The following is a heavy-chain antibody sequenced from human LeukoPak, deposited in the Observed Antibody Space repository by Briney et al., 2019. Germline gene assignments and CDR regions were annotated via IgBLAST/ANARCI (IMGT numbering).Heavy chain of an antibody. J-gene: IGHJ4*02. V-gene: IGHV4-39*01. CDR2: IHYSGSS. Sequence: SETLSLTCTISDGSVSSGTYYWGWIRQSPGKGLEWIGSIHYSGSSYYNPSLKSRAAIFVDTSRDQVSMDLSYVTAADTALYYCVRHISANTGYFDSCGQGTLVTVSS. CDR1: DGSVSSGTYY. CDR3: VRHISANTGYFDS.